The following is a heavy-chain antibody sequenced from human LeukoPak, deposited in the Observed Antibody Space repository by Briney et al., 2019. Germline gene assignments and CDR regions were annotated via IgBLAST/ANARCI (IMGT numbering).Heavy chain of an antibody. J-gene: IGHJ4*02. D-gene: IGHD2-2*01. CDR3: ARDSRVVPAAGHYFDS. CDR1: GYTFSSYH. V-gene: IGHV1-46*01. CDR2: INPSSGST. Sequence: GASVKVSCKASGYTFSSYHMHWVRQAPGQGLEWMGIINPSSGSTSYAQKLQGRVTMTRDTSTSTVYMELSSLRSEDTAVYYCARDSRVVPAAGHYFDSWGQGILVTVSS.